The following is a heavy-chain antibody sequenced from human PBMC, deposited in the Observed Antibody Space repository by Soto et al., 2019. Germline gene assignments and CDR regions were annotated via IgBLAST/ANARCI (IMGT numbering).Heavy chain of an antibody. J-gene: IGHJ6*02. CDR1: GFTFSSYA. V-gene: IGHV3-30-3*01. D-gene: IGHD4-4*01. Sequence: QVQLVESGGGVVQPGRSLRLSCAASGFTFSSYAMHWVRQAPGKGLEWVAVISYDGSNKYYADSVKGRFTISRDNSKNTLYLQMNSLRAEDTAVYYCARAHDYSNYYYYGMDVWGQGTTVTVSS. CDR3: ARAHDYSNYYYYGMDV. CDR2: ISYDGSNK.